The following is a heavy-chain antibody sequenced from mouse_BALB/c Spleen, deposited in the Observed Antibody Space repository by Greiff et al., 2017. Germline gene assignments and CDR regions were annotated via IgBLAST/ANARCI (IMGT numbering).Heavy chain of an antibody. CDR1: GFSLTSYD. CDR2: IWTGGGT. V-gene: IGHV2-9-2*01. J-gene: IGHJ3*01. CDR3: VRDKGYYDSSFAY. Sequence: VKLMESGPGLVAPSQSLSITCTVSGFSLTSYDISWIRQPPGKGLEWLGVIWTGGGTNYNSAFMSRLSISKDNSKSQVFLKMNSLQTDDTAIYYCVRDKGYYDSSFAYWGQGTLVTVSA. D-gene: IGHD2-4*01.